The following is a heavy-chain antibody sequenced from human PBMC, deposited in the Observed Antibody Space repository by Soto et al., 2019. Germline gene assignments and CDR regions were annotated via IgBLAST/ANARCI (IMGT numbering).Heavy chain of an antibody. CDR2: IIPIFGTA. CDR1: GGTFSSYA. V-gene: IGHV1-69*06. Sequence: GASVKVSCKASGGTFSSYAISWVRQAPGQGLEWMGGIIPIFGTANYAQKFQGRVTITADKSTSTAYMELSSLRSEDTAVYYCARDPGSSGWSDYWGQGTLVTVSS. CDR3: ARDPGSSGWSDY. J-gene: IGHJ4*02. D-gene: IGHD6-19*01.